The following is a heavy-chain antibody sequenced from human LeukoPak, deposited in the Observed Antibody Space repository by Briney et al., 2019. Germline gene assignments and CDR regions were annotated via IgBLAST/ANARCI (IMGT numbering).Heavy chain of an antibody. J-gene: IGHJ6*03. V-gene: IGHV3-30*02. D-gene: IGHD3-10*01. CDR3: AKYDKLPSKLVRGVYYYYYYMDV. Sequence: PGGSLRLSCAASGFTFSSYGMHWVRQAPGKGLEWVAFIRYDGSNKYYADSVKGRFTISRDNSKNTLYLQMNSLRAEDTAVYYCAKYDKLPSKLVRGVYYYYYYMDVWGKGTTVTISS. CDR1: GFTFSSYG. CDR2: IRYDGSNK.